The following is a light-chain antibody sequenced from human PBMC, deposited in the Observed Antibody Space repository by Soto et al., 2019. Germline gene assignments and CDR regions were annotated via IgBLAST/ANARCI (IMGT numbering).Light chain of an antibody. CDR3: QQYGSSGT. V-gene: IGKV3-15*01. CDR1: QSVRTN. Sequence: EIVMTQSPATLSVSPGERVTLSCWASQSVRTNLAWYQQQPGQAPRLLIYGASTRATGIPARFSGSGSGTDFTLTISRLEPEDFAVYYCQQYGSSGTFGQGTKVDIK. CDR2: GAS. J-gene: IGKJ1*01.